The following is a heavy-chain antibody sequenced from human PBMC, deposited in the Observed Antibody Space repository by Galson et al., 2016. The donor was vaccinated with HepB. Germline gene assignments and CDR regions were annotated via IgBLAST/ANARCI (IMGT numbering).Heavy chain of an antibody. CDR3: ARDESFYYYGMDV. J-gene: IGHJ6*02. Sequence: SLRLSCAASGFAFSGPAMHWVRQAPGKGLERVAAISYHGSDKYYADSVKGRVTISRDNSNNTLDLQMTSLSPEDTAVYYCARDESFYYYGMDVWGQGTTVTVSS. CDR1: GFAFSGPA. V-gene: IGHV3-30-3*01. CDR2: ISYHGSDK.